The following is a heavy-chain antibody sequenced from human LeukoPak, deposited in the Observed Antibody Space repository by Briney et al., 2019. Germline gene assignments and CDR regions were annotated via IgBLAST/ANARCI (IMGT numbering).Heavy chain of an antibody. V-gene: IGHV3-53*01. J-gene: IGHJ4*02. CDR1: GFTVSSNY. D-gene: IGHD3-9*01. CDR3: ARDRTYYDILTGFRSGYYFDY. CDR2: IYSGGST. Sequence: GGSLRLSYAASGFTVSSNYMSWVRQAPGKGLEWVSVIYSGGSTYYADSVKGRFTISRDNSKNTLYLQMNSLRAEDTAVYYCARDRTYYDILTGFRSGYYFDYWGQGTLVTVSS.